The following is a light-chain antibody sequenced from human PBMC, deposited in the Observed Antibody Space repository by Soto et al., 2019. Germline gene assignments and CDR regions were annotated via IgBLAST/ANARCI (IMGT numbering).Light chain of an antibody. V-gene: IGLV2-23*01. J-gene: IGLJ3*02. Sequence: QSALTQPASVSGSPGQSITISCTGTSSDVGGSNLVSWYQQHPGKAPKLMIYEGSKRPSGVSTRFSGSKSGNTASLTISGLQAEDEADYCCFSYARSTTWVFGGGTKVTVL. CDR3: FSYARSTTWV. CDR1: SSDVGGSNL. CDR2: EGS.